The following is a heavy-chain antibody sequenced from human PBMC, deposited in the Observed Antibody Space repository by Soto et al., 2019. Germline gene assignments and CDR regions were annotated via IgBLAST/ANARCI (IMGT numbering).Heavy chain of an antibody. J-gene: IGHJ6*02. D-gene: IGHD3-10*01. CDR1: GVTLSNYA. Sequence: SVKVSCKASGVTLSNYALSWVRQAPGQGLEWVGGIIPIFGTSNYAQNFQGRVTITADESTSTAYMELSSLRSEDTAVYYCARGVRTGFYGMDVWGQGTTVTVSS. V-gene: IGHV1-69*13. CDR3: ARGVRTGFYGMDV. CDR2: IIPIFGTS.